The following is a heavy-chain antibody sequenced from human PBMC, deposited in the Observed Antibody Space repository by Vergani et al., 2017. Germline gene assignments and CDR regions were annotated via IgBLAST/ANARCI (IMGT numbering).Heavy chain of an antibody. Sequence: QVQLVESGGGLVKPGGSLRLSCAPSGFTFSDYYMSWIRQAPGKGLEWVSYISGSGSTVYYADSVKGRFTISRDNAKNSLYLQMNSLRGEDTALYYCARLSGYRYYYYVMDVWGQGTTVTVSS. V-gene: IGHV3-11*04. CDR2: ISGSGSTV. CDR1: GFTFSDYY. J-gene: IGHJ6*02. CDR3: ARLSGYRYYYYVMDV. D-gene: IGHD5-12*01.